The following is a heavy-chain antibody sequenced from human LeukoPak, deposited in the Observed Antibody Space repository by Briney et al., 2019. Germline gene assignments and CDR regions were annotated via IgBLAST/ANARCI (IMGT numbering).Heavy chain of an antibody. Sequence: GGSLRLSCSASGFTFSTFGMNWVRQAPGKGLEWVSSISSSSSYIYYADSVKGRFTISRDNAKNSLCLQMNSLRAEDTAVSYCASDRCSSTSCYAANWGQGTLVTVSS. D-gene: IGHD2-2*01. CDR1: GFTFSTFG. J-gene: IGHJ4*02. CDR2: ISSSSSYI. V-gene: IGHV3-21*01. CDR3: ASDRCSSTSCYAAN.